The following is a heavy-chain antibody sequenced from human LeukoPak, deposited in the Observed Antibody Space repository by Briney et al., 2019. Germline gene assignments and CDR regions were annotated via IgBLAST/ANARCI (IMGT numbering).Heavy chain of an antibody. J-gene: IGHJ3*02. D-gene: IGHD5-18*01. CDR1: GGSFSGYY. V-gene: IGHV4-34*01. CDR2: INHSGST. CDR3: ARFPVDTAMVGGDAFDI. Sequence: SETLSLTCAVYGGSFSGYYWSWIRQPPGKGLEWIGEINHSGSTNYNPSLKSRVTISVDTFKNQFSLKLSSVTAADTAVYYCARFPVDTAMVGGDAFDIWGQGTMVTVSS.